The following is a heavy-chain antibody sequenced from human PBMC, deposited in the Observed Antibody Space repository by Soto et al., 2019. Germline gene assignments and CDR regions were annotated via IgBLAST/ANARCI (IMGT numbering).Heavy chain of an antibody. J-gene: IGHJ4*02. V-gene: IGHV5-51*01. D-gene: IGHD6-13*01. Sequence: GASLKISWQSSGYTFSNFWIGWVRQLPGKGLEWVGIIYPGDHETRYSPSFHGKVTIPADRSIHTAYLQWNSLEASDTASYFCARSPRSSPYFDYWGQGTLVTVSS. CDR1: GYTFSNFW. CDR3: ARSPRSSPYFDY. CDR2: IYPGDHET.